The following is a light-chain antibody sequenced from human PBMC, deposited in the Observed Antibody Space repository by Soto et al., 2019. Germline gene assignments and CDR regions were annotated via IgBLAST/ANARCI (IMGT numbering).Light chain of an antibody. CDR3: QQRSNWLT. Sequence: EIVLTHSPGTLSLSPCERATLSWRASQSVSSSYLAWYQQKPGQAPRLLIYGASSRATGIPDRFSGSGSGTDFTLTISSLEPEDFAVYYCQQRSNWLTFGQGTRLEIK. CDR1: QSVSSSY. J-gene: IGKJ5*01. V-gene: IGKV3D-20*02. CDR2: GAS.